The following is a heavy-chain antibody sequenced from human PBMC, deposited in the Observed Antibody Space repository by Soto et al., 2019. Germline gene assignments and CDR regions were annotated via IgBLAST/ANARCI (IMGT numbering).Heavy chain of an antibody. CDR1: GYTFTSYA. Sequence: ASVKVSCKASGYTFTSYAMNWVRQAPGQGLEWMGWMNPNSGNTGYAQKFQGRVTMTRNTSISTAYMELSSLRPEDTAVYYCARTLYGDNVDYWGQGTLVTVSS. J-gene: IGHJ4*02. V-gene: IGHV1-8*02. CDR3: ARTLYGDNVDY. CDR2: MNPNSGNT. D-gene: IGHD4-17*01.